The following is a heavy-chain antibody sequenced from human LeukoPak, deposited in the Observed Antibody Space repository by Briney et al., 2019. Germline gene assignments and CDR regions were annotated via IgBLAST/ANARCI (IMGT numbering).Heavy chain of an antibody. CDR2: ISGRGGDT. V-gene: IGHV3-23*01. D-gene: IGHD3-22*01. CDR1: GFTFSNSA. Sequence: GGSLRLSCTASGFTFSNSAMSWVRQAPGEGLEWVSTISGRGGDTYYADSVKGRFTISRDNSRSTLYLQMNSLRAEDTAVCYCARAYDSSGYIFDYWGQGTLVTVSS. CDR3: ARAYDSSGYIFDY. J-gene: IGHJ4*02.